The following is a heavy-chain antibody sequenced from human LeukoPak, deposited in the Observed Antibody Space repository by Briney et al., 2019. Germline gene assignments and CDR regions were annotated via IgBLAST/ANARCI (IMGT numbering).Heavy chain of an antibody. J-gene: IGHJ2*01. CDR1: GYSFSTYW. V-gene: IGHV5-51*01. D-gene: IGHD1-26*01. CDR3: ARDAIVGATQGYFDL. Sequence: NPGESLKISCKGSGYSFSTYWIGWVRQMPGKGLEWMGIIYPGDSDTRYSLSFQGQVTISADKSISTAYLQWSNLKASDTAMYFCARDAIVGATQGYFDLWGRGTLVTVSS. CDR2: IYPGDSDT.